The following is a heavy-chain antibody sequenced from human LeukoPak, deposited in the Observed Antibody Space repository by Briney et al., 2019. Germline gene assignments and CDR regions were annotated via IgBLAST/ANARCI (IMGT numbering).Heavy chain of an antibody. CDR3: AKDARRYSGWYFFDH. D-gene: IGHD6-19*01. CDR1: GFTFSNVW. J-gene: IGHJ4*02. Sequence: GGSLRLSCAASGFTFSNVWMNWVRQAPGKGLEWVSVISDSGGTTYYADSVKGRFTISRDNSRNTLYLQMNSLRVDDTAIYYCAKDARRYSGWYFFDHWGQGTLVTVSS. CDR2: ISDSGGTT. V-gene: IGHV3-23*01.